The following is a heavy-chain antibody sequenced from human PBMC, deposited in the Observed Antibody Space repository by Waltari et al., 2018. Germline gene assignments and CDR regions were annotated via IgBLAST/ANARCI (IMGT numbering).Heavy chain of an antibody. CDR2: INTGNGNR. D-gene: IGHD3-3*01. J-gene: IGHJ3*02. Sequence: QVQLVQSGAEVKKPGASVRVSCKTSGYTFIDYDIIWVRQAPGQGLEWMGWINTGNGNREYSQEFQGRVTISRDTSASTVYMELSSLRSEDMAVYYCARANLFRSRGLTFDIWGQGTMVTVSS. CDR1: GYTFIDYD. CDR3: ARANLFRSRGLTFDI. V-gene: IGHV1-3*03.